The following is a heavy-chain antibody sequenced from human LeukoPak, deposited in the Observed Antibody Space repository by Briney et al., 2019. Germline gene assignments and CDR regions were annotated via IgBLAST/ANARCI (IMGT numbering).Heavy chain of an antibody. V-gene: IGHV3-66*01. CDR3: ARENPYYDYVWGSYSR. D-gene: IGHD3-16*01. CDR2: IYSGGST. CDR1: GFTVSSNY. J-gene: IGHJ4*02. Sequence: GGPLRLSCAASGFTVSSNYMSWVRQAPGKGLEWVSVIYSGGSTYYADSVKGRFTISRDNSKNTLYLQMNSLRAEDTAVYYCARENPYYDYVWGSYSRWGQGTLVTVSS.